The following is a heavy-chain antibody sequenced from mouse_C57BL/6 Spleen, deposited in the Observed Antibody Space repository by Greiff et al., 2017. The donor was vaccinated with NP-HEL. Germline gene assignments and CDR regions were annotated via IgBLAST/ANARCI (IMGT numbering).Heavy chain of an antibody. J-gene: IGHJ2*01. CDR1: GYAFSSSW. Sequence: VQLQQSGPELVKPGASVKISCKASGYAFSSSWMNWVKQRPGKGLEWIGRIYPGDGDTNYNGKFKGKATLTADKSSSTAYMQLSSLTSEDSAVYFGASPYYYGSSYYFDYWGQGTTLTVSS. CDR3: ASPYYYGSSYYFDY. D-gene: IGHD1-1*01. V-gene: IGHV1-82*01. CDR2: IYPGDGDT.